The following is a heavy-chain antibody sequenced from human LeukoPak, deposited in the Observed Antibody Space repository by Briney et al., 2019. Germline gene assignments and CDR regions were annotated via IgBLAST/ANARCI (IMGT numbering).Heavy chain of an antibody. CDR3: ASEYYYDRSGANAFDI. CDR2: INPKSGDT. Sequence: ASVKVSCKASGYTFIDCSIHWVRQAPGQGLEWMGWINPKSGDTKYAPKFQGRVTMTRDTSISTAYMDVSSLRYDDTAVYYCASEYYYDRSGANAFDIWGQGTMVTVS. CDR1: GYTFIDCS. J-gene: IGHJ3*02. D-gene: IGHD3-22*01. V-gene: IGHV1-2*02.